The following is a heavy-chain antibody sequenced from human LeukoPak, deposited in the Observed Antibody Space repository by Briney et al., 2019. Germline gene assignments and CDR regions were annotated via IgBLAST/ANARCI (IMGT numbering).Heavy chain of an antibody. V-gene: IGHV3-23*01. CDR1: GFDFNSYV. D-gene: IGHD4-17*01. CDR3: AKDRDDHGDYVFDS. J-gene: IGHJ4*02. CDR2: IGRSGDST. Sequence: GGSLRLSCAASGFDFNSYVMGWVRQAPGKRPEWVSIIGRSGDSTNYADFVKGRFTISRDNFKNTLSLEMNSLRAGDTAVYYCAKDRDDHGDYVFDSWGQGTLVTVSS.